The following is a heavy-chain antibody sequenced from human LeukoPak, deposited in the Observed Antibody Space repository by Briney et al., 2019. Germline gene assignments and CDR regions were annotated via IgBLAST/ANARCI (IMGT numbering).Heavy chain of an antibody. J-gene: IGHJ4*02. CDR2: INNSGST. D-gene: IGHD3-10*01. CDR1: GGSFSGYY. Sequence: PSVTLSLTCAVYGGSFSGYYWSWLRQPPGKGLEWFGEINNSGSTNYNPSLKSRVTISVDTFKNQFSLKLSSVTAADTAVYYCARGDYPYGSGSYYRGGFDYWGQGTLVTVSS. V-gene: IGHV4-34*01. CDR3: ARGDYPYGSGSYYRGGFDY.